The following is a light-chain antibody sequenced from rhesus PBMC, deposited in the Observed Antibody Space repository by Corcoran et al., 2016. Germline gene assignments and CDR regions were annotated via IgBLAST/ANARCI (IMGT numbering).Light chain of an antibody. Sequence: ETVVTQSPATLSLSPGERATLSCRASQSVGSYLAWYQQKPGQAPRLLNYGASSRATGIPDRFSGSGSGTDFTLTIRSLEPEDVGVYYCQQSSNLYSFGQGTKVEIK. CDR3: QQSSNLYS. J-gene: IGKJ2*01. V-gene: IGKV3-24*04. CDR1: QSVGSY. CDR2: GAS.